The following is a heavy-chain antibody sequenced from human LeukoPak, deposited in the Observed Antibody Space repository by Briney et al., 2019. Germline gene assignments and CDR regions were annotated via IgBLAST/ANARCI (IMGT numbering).Heavy chain of an antibody. Sequence: GGSLRLSCAASGFTFSSYAMHWVRQAPGKGLEWVAVISYDGSNKYYADSVKGRFTISRDNSKNTLYLQMNSLRAEDTAVYYCARDCAAAAGICEVHFDYWGQGTLVTVSS. D-gene: IGHD6-13*01. CDR1: GFTFSSYA. CDR2: ISYDGSNK. CDR3: ARDCAAAAGICEVHFDY. J-gene: IGHJ4*02. V-gene: IGHV3-30-3*01.